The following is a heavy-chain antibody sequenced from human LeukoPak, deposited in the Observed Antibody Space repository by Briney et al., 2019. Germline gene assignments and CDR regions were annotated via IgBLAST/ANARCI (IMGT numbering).Heavy chain of an antibody. J-gene: IGHJ6*03. Sequence: AGGSLRLSCAASGFTFSSYAMSWVRQAPGKGLEWVSAISGSGGSTYYADSVKGRFTISRDNSKNTLYLQMNSLRAEDTAVYYCANGLYDSSGSPNYYYYMDVWGKGTTVTVSS. CDR1: GFTFSSYA. CDR2: ISGSGGST. V-gene: IGHV3-23*01. D-gene: IGHD3-22*01. CDR3: ANGLYDSSGSPNYYYYMDV.